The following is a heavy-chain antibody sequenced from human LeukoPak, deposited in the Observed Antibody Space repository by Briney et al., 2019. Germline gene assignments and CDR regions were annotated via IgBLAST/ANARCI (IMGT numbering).Heavy chain of an antibody. Sequence: PGGSLRLSCATSGFTFSSYAMHWVRQAPGKGLEWVALISYDGINQYYADSVKGRFIISRDNSKNTLYLQFNSLRLEDTAVYYCTLTTFGVVYYFDYWGQGTLVTVSS. CDR1: GFTFSSYA. J-gene: IGHJ4*02. CDR2: ISYDGINQ. V-gene: IGHV3-30*04. CDR3: TLTTFGVVYYFDY. D-gene: IGHD1/OR15-1a*01.